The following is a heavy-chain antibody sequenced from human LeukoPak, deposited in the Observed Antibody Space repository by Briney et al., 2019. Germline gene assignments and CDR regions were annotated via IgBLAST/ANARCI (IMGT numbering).Heavy chain of an antibody. V-gene: IGHV3-21*04. CDR3: VRDRGSYRPIDY. Sequence: PGGSLRLSCAASAFSLNTYNMNWVRQAPGKGLEWVSSISYTGTYIYYADSVKGRFTISRDNAQNSLYLQMNSLRAEDTAVYYCVRDRGSYRPIDYWGQGTLVTVSS. CDR1: AFSLNTYN. J-gene: IGHJ4*02. D-gene: IGHD1-26*01. CDR2: ISYTGTYI.